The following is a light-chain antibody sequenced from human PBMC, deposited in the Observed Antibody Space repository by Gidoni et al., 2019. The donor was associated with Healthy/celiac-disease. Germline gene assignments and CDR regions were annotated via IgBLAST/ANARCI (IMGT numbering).Light chain of an antibody. Sequence: EIVLTQSPATLSLSPVERATLSCRASQSVSSYLAWYQQKPGQAPRLLIYDASNRATGIPARFSGSGSGTDFTLTISSLEPEDFAVYYCQQRSNWPDPTFGQGTKLEIK. CDR3: QQRSNWPDPT. V-gene: IGKV3-11*01. J-gene: IGKJ2*01. CDR2: DAS. CDR1: QSVSSY.